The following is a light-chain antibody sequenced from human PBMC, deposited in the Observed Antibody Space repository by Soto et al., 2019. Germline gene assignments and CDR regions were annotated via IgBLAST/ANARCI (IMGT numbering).Light chain of an antibody. J-gene: IGLJ3*02. CDR2: GNN. V-gene: IGLV1-40*01. CDR1: SSNIGAGYD. Sequence: QSVLTQPPSVSGAPGQRVTISCTGNSSNIGAGYDVHWYQQLPGTAPKLLIYGNNNRPSGVPDRFFGSKSDTSASLAITGLQAEDEAGYYCQSYDTSLSEVFGGGTKLTVL. CDR3: QSYDTSLSEV.